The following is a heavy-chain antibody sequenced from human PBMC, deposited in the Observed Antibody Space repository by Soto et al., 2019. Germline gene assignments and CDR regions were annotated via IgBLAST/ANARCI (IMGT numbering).Heavy chain of an antibody. V-gene: IGHV1-69*02. CDR1: GGSFMTYT. CDR2: IIPMFDVA. Sequence: QVQLVQSGVEVKKPGSSVKVSCKASGGSFMTYTLFWVRQATGQGLEWMGRIIPMFDVANYAQKFQGRVTFNSYNTTGTVYMEMSMLTSDDTAIYFGALGSLSAEVFDIGGQGTLVTVSS. D-gene: IGHD6-6*01. CDR3: ALGSLSAEVFDI. J-gene: IGHJ3*02.